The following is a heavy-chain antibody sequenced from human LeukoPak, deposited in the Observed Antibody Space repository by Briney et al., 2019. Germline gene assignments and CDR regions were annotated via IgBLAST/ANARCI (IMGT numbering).Heavy chain of an antibody. J-gene: IGHJ6*02. CDR1: AFTFRTYW. CDR3: TRDASGDTSSGPHMDV. Sequence: TGGSLRVSCAASAFTFRTYWMSWVRQAPGKGLEWVAMIKPDGSEKYYVDSVKGLFTISRDNAKNSLYLQMTSLRAEDTAVYYCTRDASGDTSSGPHMDVWGQGTTVTVS. CDR2: IKPDGSEK. D-gene: IGHD1-26*01. V-gene: IGHV3-7*05.